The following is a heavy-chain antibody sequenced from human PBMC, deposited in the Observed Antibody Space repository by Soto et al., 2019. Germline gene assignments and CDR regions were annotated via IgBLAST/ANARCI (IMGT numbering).Heavy chain of an antibody. V-gene: IGHV3-33*05. D-gene: IGHD3-16*01. J-gene: IGHJ4*02. Sequence: QVQLVESGGGVVQPGTSLRLSCVGSGFTFRSYVIHWVRQAPGKGLEWVALTSYDGSNNFYGYSVKGRFTIPRDNSRNSVELQMDSLSLEDTALYYCSRWGTTGGLDVWGQGTLVSVSS. CDR1: GFTFRSYV. CDR3: SRWGTTGGLDV. CDR2: TSYDGSNN.